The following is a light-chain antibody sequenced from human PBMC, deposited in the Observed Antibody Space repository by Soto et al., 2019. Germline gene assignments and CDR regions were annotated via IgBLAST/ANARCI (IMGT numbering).Light chain of an antibody. J-gene: IGKJ4*01. CDR1: QSVSIY. CDR3: QQYNYWPLT. V-gene: IGKV3-15*01. Sequence: EIVMTQSPATLSVSPGERVTLSCRASQSVSIYLAWYQQRPGQAPRPPIYGASTRATGIPARFSASGSGTEFTLTINSLQSEDFAVYYCQQYNYWPLTFGGGTRVEI. CDR2: GAS.